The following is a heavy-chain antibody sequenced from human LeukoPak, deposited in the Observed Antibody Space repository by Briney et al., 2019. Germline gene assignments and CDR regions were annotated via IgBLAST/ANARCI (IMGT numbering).Heavy chain of an antibody. CDR3: ARHRPGERRFDP. CDR2: NNYSGYT. D-gene: IGHD3-16*01. Sequence: PSHTLSLTCTVSGGSNSSDYWSWIRQPPGKGLEWIGYNNYSGYTNSNPSLESRVTISVDTSKNQISLKLSSVTAADTAVYYCARHRPGERRFDPWGQGTLVTVVS. J-gene: IGHJ5*02. V-gene: IGHV4-59*08. CDR1: GGSNSSDY.